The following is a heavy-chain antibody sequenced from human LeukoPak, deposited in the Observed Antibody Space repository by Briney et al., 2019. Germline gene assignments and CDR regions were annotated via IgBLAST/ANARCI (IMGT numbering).Heavy chain of an antibody. CDR3: GVPYYYYYMDV. V-gene: IGHV4-61*02. CDR1: GGSISSGSYY. Sequence: SETLSLTCTVSGGSISSGSYYWSWIRQPAGKGLEWIGRIYTSGSTNYNPSLKSRVTISVDTSKNQFSLKLSSVTAADTAVYYCGVPYYYYYMDVWGKGTTVTVSS. J-gene: IGHJ6*03. CDR2: IYTSGST.